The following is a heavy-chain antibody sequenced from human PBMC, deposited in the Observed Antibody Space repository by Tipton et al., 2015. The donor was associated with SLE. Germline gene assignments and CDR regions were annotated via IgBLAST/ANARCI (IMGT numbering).Heavy chain of an antibody. D-gene: IGHD3-16*01. CDR2: IYTSGRT. CDR3: ARGKDTLEGGGLDI. Sequence: TLSLTCTVSGASISSGSYFWSWIRQPAGKGLEWVGHIYTSGRTNYNPSLKSRVTISVDTSKNQFSLKLNSMTAADTAVYYCARGKDTLEGGGLDIWGRGTMVTVSS. CDR1: GASISSGSYF. V-gene: IGHV4-61*09. J-gene: IGHJ3*02.